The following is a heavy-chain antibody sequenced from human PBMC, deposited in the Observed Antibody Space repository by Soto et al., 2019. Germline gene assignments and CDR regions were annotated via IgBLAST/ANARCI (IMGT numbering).Heavy chain of an antibody. V-gene: IGHV1-8*01. J-gene: IGHJ6*02. Sequence: QVQLEQSGAEVKKPGASVKVSCKASGYTFTSSDINWVRQATGQGLEWMGWMNPNSGNTGYAQKFQGRVTMTRTTSISTAYMELSSLGSEATAVYYCAREKRCMDVWGQGTTVTVSS. CDR2: MNPNSGNT. CDR3: AREKRCMDV. CDR1: GYTFTSSD.